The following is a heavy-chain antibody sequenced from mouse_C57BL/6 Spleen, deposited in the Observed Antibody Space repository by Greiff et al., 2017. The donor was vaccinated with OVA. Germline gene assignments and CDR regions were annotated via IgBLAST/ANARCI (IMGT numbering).Heavy chain of an antibody. Sequence: VKLQESGAELVRPGASVTLSCKASGYTFTDYEMHWVKQTPVHGLEWIGAIDPETGGTAYNQKFKGKAILTADKSSSTAYMELRSLTSEDSAVYYCTRDYGSSYWYFDVWGTGTTVTVSS. CDR3: TRDYGSSYWYFDV. D-gene: IGHD1-1*01. V-gene: IGHV1-15*01. CDR2: IDPETGGT. J-gene: IGHJ1*03. CDR1: GYTFTDYE.